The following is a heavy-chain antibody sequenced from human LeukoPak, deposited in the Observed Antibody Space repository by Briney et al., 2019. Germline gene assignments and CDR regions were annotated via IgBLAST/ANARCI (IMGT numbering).Heavy chain of an antibody. CDR1: GYTFTSFG. V-gene: IGHV1-18*01. D-gene: IGHD2-8*01. J-gene: IGHJ2*01. CDR2: ISAYNGNT. CDR3: VRGILMVYVTYWYFDL. Sequence: ASVKVSCKASGYTFTSFGISWVRQAPGQGLEWMGWISAYNGNTKSAQKFQGRVTMTTDTSTNTAYMELRSLRSDDTAVFYCVRGILMVYVTYWYFDLWGRGTLVTVSS.